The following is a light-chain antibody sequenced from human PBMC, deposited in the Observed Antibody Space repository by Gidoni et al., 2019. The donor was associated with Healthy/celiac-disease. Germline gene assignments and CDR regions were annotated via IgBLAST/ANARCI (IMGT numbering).Light chain of an antibody. CDR3: MQAIQTPFT. CDR2: LGS. J-gene: IGKJ4*01. Sequence: DFVMTQSRLSQPVTPGEPASISCRSSQSLLHGNGYNYLDWYLQTPGQSPQLLIYLGSNRASVVPDRCSGRGSGTDFTLKISRVEDEDVGTYYCMQAIQTPFTFGGGTKVEIK. CDR1: QSLLHGNGYNY. V-gene: IGKV2-28*01.